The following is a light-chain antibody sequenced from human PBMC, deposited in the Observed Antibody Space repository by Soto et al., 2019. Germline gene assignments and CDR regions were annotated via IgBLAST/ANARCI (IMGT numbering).Light chain of an antibody. V-gene: IGKV1-39*01. CDR1: QSISSN. CDR2: AAS. J-gene: IGKJ2*01. CDR3: QHSYSTPPS. Sequence: DIQMTQSPSSLSASVGDRVTITCRASQSISSNLNWYQQKPGKAPKLLIYAASSLHSGVPSRFSGSGSGTDFTLTISSPQPEAVATYYCQHSYSTPPSFGQGTKVEIK.